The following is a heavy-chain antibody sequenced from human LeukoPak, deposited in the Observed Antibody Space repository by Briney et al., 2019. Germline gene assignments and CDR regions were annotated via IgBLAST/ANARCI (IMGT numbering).Heavy chain of an antibody. V-gene: IGHV3-7*01. Sequence: GGSLRLSCAVSGLTFSSSWMDWVRQAPGKGLEWVASINPEGSEKYSADSVKGRFTISRGNAKNSLYLQMNSLRAEDTAVYYCARGRSTYDFWSGYYEGIYNWFDPWGQGTLVTVSS. CDR2: INPEGSEK. D-gene: IGHD3-3*01. CDR1: GLTFSSSW. CDR3: ARGRSTYDFWSGYYEGIYNWFDP. J-gene: IGHJ5*02.